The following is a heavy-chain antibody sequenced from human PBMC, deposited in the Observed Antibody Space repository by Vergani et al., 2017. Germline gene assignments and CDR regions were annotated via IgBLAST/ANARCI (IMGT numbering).Heavy chain of an antibody. CDR3: ARQITGTTVYYYYMDV. Sequence: QVQLQESGPGLVKPSETLSLTCTVSGGSISSYYWSWIRQPPGKGLEWIGYIYYSGSTNYNPSLKSRVTISVDTSKNQFSLKLSSVTAAATAVYYCARQITGTTVYYYYMDVWGKGTTVTVSS. J-gene: IGHJ6*03. CDR2: IYYSGST. D-gene: IGHD1-7*01. V-gene: IGHV4-59*01. CDR1: GGSISSYY.